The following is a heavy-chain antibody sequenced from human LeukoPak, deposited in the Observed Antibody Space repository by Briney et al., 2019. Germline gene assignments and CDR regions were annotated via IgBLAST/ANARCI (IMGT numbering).Heavy chain of an antibody. CDR1: GFTFSNAW. D-gene: IGHD3-22*01. J-gene: IGHJ4*02. Sequence: GGSLRLSCAASGFTFSNAWMSWVRQAPGKGLEWVGRIKSKTDGGTTDYAAPVKGRFTISRDDSKNTLYLQMNSLKTEDTAVYYCAKGGYSYYFDYWGQGTLVTVSS. CDR2: IKSKTDGGTT. CDR3: AKGGYSYYFDY. V-gene: IGHV3-15*01.